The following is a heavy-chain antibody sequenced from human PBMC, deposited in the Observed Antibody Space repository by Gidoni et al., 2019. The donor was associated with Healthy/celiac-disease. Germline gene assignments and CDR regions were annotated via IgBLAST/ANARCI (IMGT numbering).Heavy chain of an antibody. V-gene: IGHV3-30-3*01. D-gene: IGHD1-1*01. Sequence: QVQLVESGGGVVPPGLSLILSCSASGFPFSSYAMHWVRQAQGKGLEWVAGISYDGSNKYYADSVKGRFTSSRDNSKNTLYLQMNSLRAEDTAVYYCARDSAGTNYYYDYWGQGTMVTVSS. CDR2: ISYDGSNK. CDR1: GFPFSSYA. CDR3: ARDSAGTNYYYDY. J-gene: IGHJ4*02.